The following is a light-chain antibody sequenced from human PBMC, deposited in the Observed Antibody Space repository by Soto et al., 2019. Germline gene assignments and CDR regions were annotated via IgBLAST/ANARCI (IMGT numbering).Light chain of an antibody. J-gene: IGLJ1*01. V-gene: IGLV2-14*01. CDR1: STDVKY. CDR2: EVT. Sequence: QSALTQPASVSGSPGQSITISCTGTSTDVKYVSWYQQHPGKAPKVLLYEVTHRPSGVSNRFSGSQSDNTASLIISGLQAEVEAEYYYSSYRSSSIHVFGTVTKLTVL. CDR3: SSYRSSSIHV.